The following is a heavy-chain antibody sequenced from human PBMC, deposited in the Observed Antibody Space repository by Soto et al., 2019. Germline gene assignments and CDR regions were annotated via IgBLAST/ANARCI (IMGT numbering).Heavy chain of an antibody. CDR2: MNPNSGNT. CDR3: ARRMVVTAIYYYYYGMDV. J-gene: IGHJ6*02. Sequence: ASVKVSCKASGYAFTSYYINWVRQATGQGLEWMGWMNPNSGNTGYAQKFQGRVTMTRNTSISTAYMELSSLRSEDTAVYYCARRMVVTAIYYYYYGMDVWGQGTTVTVSS. V-gene: IGHV1-8*01. D-gene: IGHD2-21*02. CDR1: GYAFTSYY.